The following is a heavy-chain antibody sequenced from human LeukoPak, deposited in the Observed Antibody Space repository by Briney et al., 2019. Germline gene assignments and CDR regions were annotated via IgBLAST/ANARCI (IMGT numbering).Heavy chain of an antibody. CDR3: ARDRTYYYDSSGYLFDY. J-gene: IGHJ4*02. D-gene: IGHD3-22*01. CDR1: GYTFTGYY. V-gene: IGHV1-2*02. CDR2: INPNSGST. Sequence: GASVKVSCKASGYTFTGYYMHWVRQAPGQGLEWMGWINPNSGSTNYAQKFQGRVTMTRDTSISTAYMELSRLRSDDTAVYYCARDRTYYYDSSGYLFDYWGQRTLVTVSS.